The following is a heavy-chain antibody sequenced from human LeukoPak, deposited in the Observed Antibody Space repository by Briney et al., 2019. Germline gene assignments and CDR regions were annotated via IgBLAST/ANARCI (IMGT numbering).Heavy chain of an antibody. J-gene: IGHJ4*02. CDR2: INHSGST. V-gene: IGHV4-34*01. Sequence: GSLRLSCAASGFTFSSYAMSWVRQAPGKGLEWIGEINHSGSTNYNPSLKSRVTISVDTSKNQFSLKLSSVTAADTAVYYCARCSSTSCYLDYWGQGTLVTVSS. CDR3: ARCSSTSCYLDY. D-gene: IGHD2-2*01. CDR1: GFTFSSYA.